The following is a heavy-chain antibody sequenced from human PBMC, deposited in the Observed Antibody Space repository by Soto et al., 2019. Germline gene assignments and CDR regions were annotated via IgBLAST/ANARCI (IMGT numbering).Heavy chain of an antibody. CDR3: ARPREAWPGMGDKGNAFEL. J-gene: IGHJ3*01. Sequence: GDSLKVSCKGSGYSFTSCWISWVRQMPGKGLEWMGRIDPSDSYTNYSPSFQGHVTISADKSISTAYLQWSSLKASDTAMYYCARPREAWPGMGDKGNAFELWGQGTIVTV. D-gene: IGHD3-16*01. CDR1: GYSFTSCW. V-gene: IGHV5-10-1*01. CDR2: IDPSDSYT.